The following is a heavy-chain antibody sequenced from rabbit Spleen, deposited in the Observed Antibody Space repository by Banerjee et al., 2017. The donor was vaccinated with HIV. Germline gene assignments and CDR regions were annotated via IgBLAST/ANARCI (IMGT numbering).Heavy chain of an antibody. CDR2: IYPDYGGT. CDR3: VNVGSSGSYYL. CDR1: GFTFSSYW. Sequence: QEQLEESGGGLVKPEGSLTLTCTASGFTFSSYWMSWVRQAPGKGLEWIGTIYPDYGGTDYASWAKGRFTISKTSSTTVTLQMTSLTAADTATYFCVNVGSSGSYYLWGQGTLVTVS. D-gene: IGHD1-1*01. V-gene: IGHV1S45*01. J-gene: IGHJ4*01.